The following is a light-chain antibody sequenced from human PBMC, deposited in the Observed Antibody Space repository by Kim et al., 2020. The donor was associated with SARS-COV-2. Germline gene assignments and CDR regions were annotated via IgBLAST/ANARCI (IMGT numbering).Light chain of an antibody. CDR2: GRN. CDR3: QTRDSGGRVM. J-gene: IGLJ3*02. V-gene: IGLV3-19*01. Sequence: SSELTQDPVVSVALGQTVRITCQGDSLRSYYATWYQQKPRQAPVLVIYGRNNRPSGIPDRCSGSASGNTASLTISGTQAEDEADFYCQTRDSGGRVMFGGGTKLTVL. CDR1: SLRSYY.